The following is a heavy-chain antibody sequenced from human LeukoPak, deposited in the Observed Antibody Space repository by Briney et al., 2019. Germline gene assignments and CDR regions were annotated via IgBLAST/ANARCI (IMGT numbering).Heavy chain of an antibody. J-gene: IGHJ4*02. CDR3: ARDLRRKGLYY. CDR1: GYTFTSGG. CDR2: INPNSGGT. V-gene: IGHV1-2*02. Sequence: ASVKVSCKASGYTFTSGGFIWVRQAPGQGLEWMGWINPNSGGTNYAQKFQGRVTMTRDTSISTAYMELSRLRSDDTAVYYCARDLRRKGLYYWGQGTLVTVSS.